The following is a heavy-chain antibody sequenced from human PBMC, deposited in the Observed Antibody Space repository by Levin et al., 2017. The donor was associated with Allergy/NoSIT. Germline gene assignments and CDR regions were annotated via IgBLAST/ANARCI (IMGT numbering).Heavy chain of an antibody. V-gene: IGHV3-30*18. CDR2: VSYDGSSK. Sequence: GGSLRLSCAASRFTFSSYGMHWVRQAPGKGLEWVAVVSYDGSSKYYADSVKGRFTISRDNSKNTLYLQMNSLRAKDTAVYYCAKEQHPYRTSEYFDYWGQGTLVTVSS. D-gene: IGHD6-6*01. J-gene: IGHJ4*02. CDR1: RFTFSSYG. CDR3: AKEQHPYRTSEYFDY.